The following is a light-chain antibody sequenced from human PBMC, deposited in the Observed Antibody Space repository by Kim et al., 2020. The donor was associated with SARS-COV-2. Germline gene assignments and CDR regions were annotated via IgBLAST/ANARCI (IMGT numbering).Light chain of an antibody. CDR3: QQYDGSPPWT. J-gene: IGKJ1*01. V-gene: IGKV3-20*01. CDR2: GAS. CDR1: QTISSNY. Sequence: EIVLTQSPGTLSLSPGERATLSCRASQTISSNYLAWYQQKPGQAPRLLLYGASTRTTDIPDRFSGSGSGTDFTLTISRLEPEDFAVYYCQQYDGSPPWTFGQGTKVDIK.